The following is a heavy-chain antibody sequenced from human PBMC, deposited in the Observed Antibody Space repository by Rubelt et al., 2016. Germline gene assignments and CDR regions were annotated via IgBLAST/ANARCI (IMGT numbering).Heavy chain of an antibody. V-gene: IGHV3-30*04. CDR3: AGDENCGGDCNGY. J-gene: IGHJ4*02. D-gene: IGHD2-21*02. CDR1: GFTFSSYA. CDR2: ISFDGSDK. Sequence: QVQLVESGGGVVQPGRSLRLSCAASGFTFSSYAMHSVRQAPGKGLEWVAVISFDGSDKYYADSVKGRFTISRDTSKNRRYLQMKSLRVEETVVYYWAGDENCGGDCNGYGGQGTRVTVSS.